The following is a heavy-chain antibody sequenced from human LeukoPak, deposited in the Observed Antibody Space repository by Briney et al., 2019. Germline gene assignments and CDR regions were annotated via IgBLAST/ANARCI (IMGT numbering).Heavy chain of an antibody. CDR1: GFTFSNYG. D-gene: IGHD3-10*01. CDR2: IRFDGTNK. V-gene: IGHV3-30*02. Sequence: PGGSLRLSCAASGFTFSNYGMHWVRQAPGKGLEWVAFIRFDGTNKFYADSVKGRFTISRDNAKNSLYLQMNSLRAEDTAVYYCAREVRITMVRGVTLSSYYYYYYMDVWGKGTTVTISS. J-gene: IGHJ6*03. CDR3: AREVRITMVRGVTLSSYYYYYYMDV.